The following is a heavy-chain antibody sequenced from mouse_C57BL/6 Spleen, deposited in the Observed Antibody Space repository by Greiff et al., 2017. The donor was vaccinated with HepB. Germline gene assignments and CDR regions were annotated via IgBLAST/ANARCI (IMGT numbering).Heavy chain of an antibody. CDR3: VRHVSYYGYFDV. CDR2: IRSKSNNYAT. J-gene: IGHJ1*03. Sequence: EVKVVESGGGLVQPKGSLKLSCAASGFSFNTYAMNWVRQAPGKGLEWVARIRSKSNNYATYYADSVKDRFTISRDDSESMLYLQMNNLKTEDTAMYYCVRHVSYYGYFDVWGTGTTVTVSS. D-gene: IGHD1-1*01. V-gene: IGHV10-1*01. CDR1: GFSFNTYA.